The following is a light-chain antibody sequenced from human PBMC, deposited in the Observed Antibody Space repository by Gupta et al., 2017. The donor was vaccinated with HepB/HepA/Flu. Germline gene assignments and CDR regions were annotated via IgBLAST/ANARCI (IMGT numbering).Light chain of an antibody. CDR3: MQARRGYT. CDR1: QSLVHSDGNTY. V-gene: IGKV2-24*01. Sequence: GMTTSPLPSHFPLGHPASISCRSSQSLVHSDGNTYLNWLHQRPGQPPSLLIYKISNRIPGVPERFSGSGAGTNFTLKISRVEAEDVGVYYCMQARRGYTFGQGTKLEIK. CDR2: KIS. J-gene: IGKJ2*01.